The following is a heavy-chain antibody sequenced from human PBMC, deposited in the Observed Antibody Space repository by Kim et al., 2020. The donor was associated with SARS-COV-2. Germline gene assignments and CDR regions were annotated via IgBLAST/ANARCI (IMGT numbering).Heavy chain of an antibody. CDR3: AKDVRYSPHFDY. Sequence: GGSLRLSCAASGFTFSSYGMHWVRQAPGKGLEWVAVISYDGSNKYYADSVKGRFTISRDNSKNTLYLQMNSLRAEDTAVYYCAKDVRYSPHFDYWGQGTL. D-gene: IGHD3-9*01. J-gene: IGHJ4*02. V-gene: IGHV3-30*18. CDR2: ISYDGSNK. CDR1: GFTFSSYG.